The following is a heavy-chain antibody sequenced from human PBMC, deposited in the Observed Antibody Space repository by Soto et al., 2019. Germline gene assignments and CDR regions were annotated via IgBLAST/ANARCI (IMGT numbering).Heavy chain of an antibody. CDR2: ISSSSSYK. CDR3: ARVRHSSPSLYYLDY. Sequence: PGGSLRLSCAASGFTFSSYSMNWVRQAPGKGLEWVSSISSSSSYKYYADSVKGRFTISRDNAKNSLYLQMNSLRAEDTAVYYCARVRHSSPSLYYLDYWGKGTLVTVSS. CDR1: GFTFSSYS. V-gene: IGHV3-21*01. D-gene: IGHD6-6*01. J-gene: IGHJ4*02.